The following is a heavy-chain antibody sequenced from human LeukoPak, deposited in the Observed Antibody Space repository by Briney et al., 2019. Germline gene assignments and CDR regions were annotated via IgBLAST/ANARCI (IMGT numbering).Heavy chain of an antibody. CDR2: IRSSGSGGST. V-gene: IGHV3-23*01. CDR1: GLTFSSYA. D-gene: IGHD3-10*01. CDR3: AKGRRSPGDP. J-gene: IGHJ5*02. Sequence: GGSLRLSCAASGLTFSSYAMNWVRQAPGKGLEWVSVIRSSGSGGSTYYADSVKGRFTISRDNSKNTLYLQMNSLRPEDTAVYYCAKGRRSPGDPWGQGTLVTVSS.